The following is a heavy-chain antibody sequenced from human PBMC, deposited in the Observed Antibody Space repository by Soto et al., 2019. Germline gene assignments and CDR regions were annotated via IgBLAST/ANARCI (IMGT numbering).Heavy chain of an antibody. Sequence: QVQLQESGPGLVKPSQTLSLTCTVSGGSISSGGYYWSWIRQHPGKGLEWIGYIYYSGSTYYNPSLKSRVTISVDTSKNQFSLKLSSVTAADTAVYYCARGGAAAGTYYYYYYYMDVWGKGTTVTVSS. J-gene: IGHJ6*03. CDR1: GGSISSGGYY. V-gene: IGHV4-31*03. CDR2: IYYSGST. D-gene: IGHD6-13*01. CDR3: ARGGAAAGTYYYYYYYMDV.